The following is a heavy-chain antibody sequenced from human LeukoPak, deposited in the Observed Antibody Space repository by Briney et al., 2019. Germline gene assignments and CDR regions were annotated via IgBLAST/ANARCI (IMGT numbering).Heavy chain of an antibody. V-gene: IGHV5-51*01. CDR2: IYPGDSDT. Sequence: GESLKISCQGSGYTFTNHWNGWVRPMPGKGLEWMGIIYPGDSDTKYSPSFQGQVTISADNSISTAYLQWSSLKASDTAMYYCARRPYDSGSYADYWGQGTLVTVSS. D-gene: IGHD3-10*01. CDR1: GYTFTNHW. J-gene: IGHJ4*02. CDR3: ARRPYDSGSYADY.